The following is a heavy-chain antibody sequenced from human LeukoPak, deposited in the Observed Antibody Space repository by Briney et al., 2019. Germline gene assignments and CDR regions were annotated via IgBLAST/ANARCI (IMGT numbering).Heavy chain of an antibody. V-gene: IGHV4-39*07. CDR1: GGSISSSSYY. D-gene: IGHD3-3*01. CDR3: ARDYPQGYYISLVFDP. Sequence: SETLSLTCTVSGGSISSSSYYWGWIRQPPGKGLEWIGRIYTSGSTNYNPSLKSRVTMSVDTSKNQFSLELSSVTAADTAVYYCARDYPQGYYISLVFDPWGQGTLVTVSS. J-gene: IGHJ5*02. CDR2: IYTSGST.